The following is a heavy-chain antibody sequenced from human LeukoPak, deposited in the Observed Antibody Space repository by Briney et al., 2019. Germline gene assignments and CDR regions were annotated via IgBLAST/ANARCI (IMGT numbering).Heavy chain of an antibody. J-gene: IGHJ4*02. Sequence: GGSLRLSCAASGFTFSSYWMSWVRQAPGKGLEWVANIKQDGSEKYYVDSVKGRFTISRDNAKNSLYLQMNSLRAEDTAVYYCARQAGAPHYYFDYWGQGTLVTVSS. CDR3: ARQAGAPHYYFDY. V-gene: IGHV3-7*01. CDR1: GFTFSSYW. CDR2: IKQDGSEK.